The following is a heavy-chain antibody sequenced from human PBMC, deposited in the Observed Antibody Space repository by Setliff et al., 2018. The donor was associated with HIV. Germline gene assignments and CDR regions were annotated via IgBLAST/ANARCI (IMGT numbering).Heavy chain of an antibody. CDR3: ARHSITLVVGVPERDDAFDI. V-gene: IGHV4-59*08. D-gene: IGHD3-22*01. Sequence: SETLSLTCTVSGVSISYYHWSWIRQPPGKGLEWIGYISYTGNTNYDPSLASRVTMSIDTSKMQFSLKLSSVTAADTAVYYCARHSITLVVGVPERDDAFDIWGQGTMVTVSS. CDR2: ISYTGNT. CDR1: GVSISYYH. J-gene: IGHJ3*02.